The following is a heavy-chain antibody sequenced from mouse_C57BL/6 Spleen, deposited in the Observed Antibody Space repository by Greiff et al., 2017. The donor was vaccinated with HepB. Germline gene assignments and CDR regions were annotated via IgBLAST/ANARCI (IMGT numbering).Heavy chain of an antibody. D-gene: IGHD2-5*01. V-gene: IGHV3-6*01. CDR3: AREGSYYSNYDWYFDV. J-gene: IGHJ1*03. CDR2: ISYDGSN. CDR1: GYSITSGYY. Sequence: VQLQQSGPGLVKPSQSLSLTCSVTGYSITSGYYWNWIRQFPGNKLEWMGYISYDGSNNYNPSLKNRISITRDTSKNQFFLKLNSVTTEDTATYYCAREGSYYSNYDWYFDVGGTGTTVTVSS.